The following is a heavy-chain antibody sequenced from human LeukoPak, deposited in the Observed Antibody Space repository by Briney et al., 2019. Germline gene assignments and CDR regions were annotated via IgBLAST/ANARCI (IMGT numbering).Heavy chain of an antibody. CDR1: GGSISRGDYY. Sequence: SETLSLTCTVSGGSISRGDYYWSWIRQPPGKGLEWIGYIYYSGSTYYNPSLKSRVTISVDTSKNQFSLKLSSVTAADTAVYYCARDVASRYFDWLLGDAFDIWGQGTMVTVSS. J-gene: IGHJ3*02. V-gene: IGHV4-30-4*01. D-gene: IGHD3-9*01. CDR2: IYYSGST. CDR3: ARDVASRYFDWLLGDAFDI.